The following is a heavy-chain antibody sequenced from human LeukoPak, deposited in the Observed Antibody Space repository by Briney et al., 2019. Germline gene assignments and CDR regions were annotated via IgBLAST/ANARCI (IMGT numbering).Heavy chain of an antibody. CDR1: GYTFTGYY. Sequence: EASVKVSCKASGYTFTGYYMHWVRQAPGQGLEWMGWINPNSGGTNYAQKFQGRVTMTRDTSISTAYMELSRLRSDDTAVYYCTTVLLWFGELLGNVYWGQGTLVTVSS. CDR2: INPNSGGT. V-gene: IGHV1-2*02. CDR3: TTVLLWFGELLGNVY. D-gene: IGHD3-10*01. J-gene: IGHJ4*02.